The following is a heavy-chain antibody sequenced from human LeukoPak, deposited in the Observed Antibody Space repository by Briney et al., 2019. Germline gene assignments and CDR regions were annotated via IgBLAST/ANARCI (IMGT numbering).Heavy chain of an antibody. Sequence: GGSLRLSSAASGFTFSSYAMHWVRQAPGKGLEWVAVISYDGSNKYYADSVKGRFTISRDTSKNTLYLQMNSLRAEDTAVYYCARGFGFDWGQGTLVTVSS. J-gene: IGHJ4*02. CDR1: GFTFSSYA. CDR2: ISYDGSNK. D-gene: IGHD3-10*01. CDR3: ARGFGFD. V-gene: IGHV3-30-3*01.